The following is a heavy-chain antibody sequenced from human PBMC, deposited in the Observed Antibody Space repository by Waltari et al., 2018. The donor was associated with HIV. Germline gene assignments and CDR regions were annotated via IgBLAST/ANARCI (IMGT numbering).Heavy chain of an antibody. J-gene: IGHJ6*02. CDR2: IHYDGNNK. Sequence: QVHLVESGEGVVQPGGYLKFSCAASGLTFSNYLIHCASPAPGKGLEWVTLIHYDGNNKNYADSVKGRFTVSRDNSKKTLYLQMNSLRHEDTALYYCARGGLAITPAGTRLYTGMDVWARGPPSPSP. D-gene: IGHD6-13*01. CDR1: GLTFSNYL. CDR3: ARGGLAITPAGTRLYTGMDV. V-gene: IGHV3-30*02.